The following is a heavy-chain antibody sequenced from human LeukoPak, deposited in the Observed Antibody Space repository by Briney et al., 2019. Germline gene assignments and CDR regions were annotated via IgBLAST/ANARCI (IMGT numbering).Heavy chain of an antibody. CDR2: IWYDGGKK. CDR3: VRYCNGGSCYRAAFDV. CDR1: GFTFSDYG. J-gene: IGHJ3*01. Sequence: GGSLRLSCAASGFTFSDYGMYWVRQAPGKGLEWVALIWYDGGKKYYTDSVRGRFTISRDNSKNTLYLQMNSLRAEDTAVYYCVRYCNGGSCYRAAFDVWGPGTTVTVSS. V-gene: IGHV3-33*01. D-gene: IGHD2-15*01.